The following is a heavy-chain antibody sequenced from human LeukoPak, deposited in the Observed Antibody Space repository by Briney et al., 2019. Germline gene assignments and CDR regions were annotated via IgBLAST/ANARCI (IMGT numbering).Heavy chain of an antibody. CDR2: INPSGGST. V-gene: IGHV1-46*01. Sequence: ASVKVSCKASGYTLTSYYMHWVRQAPGQGLEWMGIINPSGGSTSYAQKFQGRVTMTRDTSTSTVYMELSSLRSEDTAVYYCARARTMVTGHYYYGMDVWGQGTTVTVSS. CDR1: GYTLTSYY. D-gene: IGHD5-18*01. CDR3: ARARTMVTGHYYYGMDV. J-gene: IGHJ6*02.